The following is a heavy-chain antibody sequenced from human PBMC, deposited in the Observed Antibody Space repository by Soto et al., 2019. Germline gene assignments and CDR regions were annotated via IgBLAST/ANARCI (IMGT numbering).Heavy chain of an antibody. J-gene: IGHJ4*02. V-gene: IGHV3-48*01. CDR2: ISSSSSNI. D-gene: IGHD3-9*01. CDR3: ARGRDTGVLRYFDWFPTYFDY. Sequence: GGSLRLSCAASGFTFSTYWMHWVRQAPGKGLEWVSYISSSSSNIYYADSVKGRFTISRDNAKNSLYLQMNSLRAEDTAVYYCARGRDTGVLRYFDWFPTYFDYWGQGTLVTVSS. CDR1: GFTFSTYW.